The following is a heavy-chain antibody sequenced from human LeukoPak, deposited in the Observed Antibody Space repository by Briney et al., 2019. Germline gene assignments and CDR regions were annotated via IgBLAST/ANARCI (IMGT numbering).Heavy chain of an antibody. D-gene: IGHD3-22*01. CDR1: GGSISSGGYS. V-gene: IGHV4-30-2*01. CDR3: ARDRGHYYDSSGYAFDI. CDR2: IYHSGST. J-gene: IGHJ3*02. Sequence: SETLSLTCAVSGGSISSGGYSWSWIRQPPGKGLEWIGYIYHSGSTYYNPSLKSRVTISVDRSKNRFSLKLSSVTAADTAVYYCARDRGHYYDSSGYAFDIWGQGTMVTVSS.